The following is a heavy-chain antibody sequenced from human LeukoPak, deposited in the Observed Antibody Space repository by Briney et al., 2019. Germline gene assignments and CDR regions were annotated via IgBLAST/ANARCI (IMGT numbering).Heavy chain of an antibody. J-gene: IGHJ4*02. Sequence: PGGSLRLSCAASGFTFSSYWMHWVRQAPGKGLVWVSRIDSDGSSTTYADSVKGRFTISRDNAKNTLYLQLNSLRAEDTAVYYCAKGGRGLMDYWGQGTLVIVSS. V-gene: IGHV3-74*01. CDR3: AKGGRGLMDY. CDR1: GFTFSSYW. CDR2: IDSDGSST. D-gene: IGHD3-16*01.